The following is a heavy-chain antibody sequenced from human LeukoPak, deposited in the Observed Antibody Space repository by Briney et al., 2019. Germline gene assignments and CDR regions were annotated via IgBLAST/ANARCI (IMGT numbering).Heavy chain of an antibody. CDR3: ARGRATVTTHWVDP. CDR2: MNPNSGNT. Sequence: GASVKVSCKASGYPFSNYDINWVRQATGQGLEWMGWMNPNSGNTDYAQKFQSRVTITRNTSIRTAYMELSRLRSEDTAVYYCARGRATVTTHWVDPWGQGTLVTVSS. CDR1: GYPFSNYD. D-gene: IGHD4-11*01. J-gene: IGHJ5*02. V-gene: IGHV1-8*03.